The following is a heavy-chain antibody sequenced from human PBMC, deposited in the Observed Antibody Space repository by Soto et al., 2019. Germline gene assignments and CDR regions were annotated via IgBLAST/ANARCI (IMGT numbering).Heavy chain of an antibody. J-gene: IGHJ3*02. CDR3: ARSDCSGGSCYPDI. V-gene: IGHV4-59*01. CDR1: GGSISSYY. D-gene: IGHD2-15*01. CDR2: IYYSGST. Sequence: SETLSLTCTVSGGSISSYYWSWIRQPPGKGLEWIGYIYYSGSTNYNPSLKSRVTISVDTSKNQFSLKLSSVTAADTAVYYCARSDCSGGSCYPDIWGQGTMVTVSS.